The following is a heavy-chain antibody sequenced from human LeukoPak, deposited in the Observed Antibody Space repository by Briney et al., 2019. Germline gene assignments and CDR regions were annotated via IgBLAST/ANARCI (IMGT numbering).Heavy chain of an antibody. D-gene: IGHD1-26*01. V-gene: IGHV4-30-2*01. CDR3: ARDGLLTYVGFDY. CDR1: GGSISSGGYY. J-gene: IGHJ4*02. CDR2: IYHSGST. Sequence: PSETLSLTCTVSGGSISSGGYYWSWIRQPPGKGLEWIGYIYHSGSTYYNPSLKSRVTISVDRSKNQFSLKLSSVTAADTAVYYCARDGLLTYVGFDYWGQGTLVTVSS.